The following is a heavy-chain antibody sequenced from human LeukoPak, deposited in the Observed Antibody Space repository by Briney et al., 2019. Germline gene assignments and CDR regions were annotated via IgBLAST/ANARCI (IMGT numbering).Heavy chain of an antibody. CDR2: ISAYNGNT. CDR1: GYTFTSYG. Sequence: VASVTVSCKASGYTFTSYGISWVRQAPGQGLEWMGWISAYNGNTNYAQKLQGRVTMTTDTSTGTAYMELRSLRSDDTAVYYCARATVADYYGMDVWGQGTTVTVSS. CDR3: ARATVADYYGMDV. D-gene: IGHD4-17*01. V-gene: IGHV1-18*01. J-gene: IGHJ6*02.